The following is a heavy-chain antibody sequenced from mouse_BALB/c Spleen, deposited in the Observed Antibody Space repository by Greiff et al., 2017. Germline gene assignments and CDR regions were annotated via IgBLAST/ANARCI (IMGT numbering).Heavy chain of an antibody. CDR1: GFTFSSYT. V-gene: IGHV5-12-2*01. J-gene: IGHJ3*01. CDR2: ISNGGGST. CDR3: ARHEGWFAY. Sequence: EVHLVESGGGLVQPGGSLKLSCAASGFTFSSYTMSWVRQTPEKRLEWVAYISNGGGSTYYPDTVKGRFTISRDNAKNTLYLQMSSLKSEDTAMYYCARHEGWFAYWGQGTLVTVSA.